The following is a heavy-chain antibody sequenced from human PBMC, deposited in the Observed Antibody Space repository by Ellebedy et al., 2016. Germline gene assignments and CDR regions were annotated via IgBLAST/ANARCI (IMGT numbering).Heavy chain of an antibody. J-gene: IGHJ4*02. CDR2: INPSNGHT. CDR1: GYTFTSYG. V-gene: IGHV1-18*04. D-gene: IGHD3-22*01. CDR3: ARNLEDYESSGYWRQGVVY. Sequence: ASVKVSCKASGYTFTSYGISWVRQAPGQGLEWVGWINPSNGHTKYAQKLQGRVTMTTDTSTSTDYMEVRSLRSDDAAVYYCARNLEDYESSGYWRQGVVYWGQGTLVTVSS.